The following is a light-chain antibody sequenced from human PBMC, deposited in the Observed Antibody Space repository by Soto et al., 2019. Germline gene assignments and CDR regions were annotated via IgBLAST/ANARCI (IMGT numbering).Light chain of an antibody. CDR1: NIGSED. Sequence: SYELTQPPSVSVAPGKTANIPCGGNNIGSEDVHWYQQRPGQAPVLVIYYDSDRPSGIPERFSGSNSGNSATLTISRVEAGDEADYYCQVWDSSSDHWGVFGGGTKLTVL. CDR2: YDS. J-gene: IGLJ3*02. V-gene: IGLV3-21*04. CDR3: QVWDSSSDHWGV.